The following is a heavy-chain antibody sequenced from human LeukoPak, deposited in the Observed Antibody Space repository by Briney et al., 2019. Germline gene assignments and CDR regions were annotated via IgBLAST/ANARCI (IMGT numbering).Heavy chain of an antibody. CDR2: INWNSDNI. D-gene: IGHD3-22*01. CDR3: ARASYYYDTTGLGAVDI. CDR1: GFTFNDHA. V-gene: IGHV3-9*01. J-gene: IGHJ3*02. Sequence: GGSLRLSCAASGFTFNDHAMYWVRQAPGKGLEWVPGINWNSDNIGYADSVRGRFTISRDDAKNSLFLQMNSLRVEDTALYYCARASYYYDTTGLGAVDIWGQGTMVTVSS.